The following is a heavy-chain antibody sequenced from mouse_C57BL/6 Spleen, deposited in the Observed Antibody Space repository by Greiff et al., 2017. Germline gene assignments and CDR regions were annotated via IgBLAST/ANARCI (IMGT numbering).Heavy chain of an antibody. CDR1: GYTFTSYG. J-gene: IGHJ2*01. V-gene: IGHV1-81*01. CDR2: IYPRSGNT. Sequence: QVQLKESGAELARPGASVKLSCTASGYTFTSYGISWVKQRTGQGLEWIGEIYPRSGNTYYNEKFKGKATLTADKSSSTAYLELRSLTSEDSAVYFCARRAAYYSNYVFDYWGQGTTLTVSS. D-gene: IGHD2-5*01. CDR3: ARRAAYYSNYVFDY.